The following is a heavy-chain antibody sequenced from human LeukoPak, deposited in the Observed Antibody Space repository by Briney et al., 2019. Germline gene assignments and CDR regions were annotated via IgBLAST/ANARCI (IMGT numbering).Heavy chain of an antibody. V-gene: IGHV3-48*01. CDR2: ISSSSITI. J-gene: IGHJ4*02. CDR1: GFTFSSYW. CDR3: ARALWFGETFPAY. Sequence: GGSLRLSCAASGFTFSSYWMNWVRQAPGKGLEWVSYISSSSITIYYADSVKGRFTISRDNAKNSLYLQMSSLRAEDTAVYYCARALWFGETFPAYWGQGTLVTVSS. D-gene: IGHD3-10*01.